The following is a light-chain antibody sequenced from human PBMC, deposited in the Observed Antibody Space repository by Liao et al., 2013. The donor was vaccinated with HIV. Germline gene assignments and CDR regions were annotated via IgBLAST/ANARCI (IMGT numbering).Light chain of an antibody. CDR1: TLGHKS. CDR3: QAWDSSTGV. J-gene: IGLJ3*02. V-gene: IGLV3-1*01. CDR2: QGT. Sequence: YELTQPPSVSVSPGQTASITCSGDTLGHKSPSWYQQRPGQPPVLVIYQGTKRPSGIPERFSGSYSGDTATLTISGTQAMDEADYYCQAWDSSTGVFGGGTKLTVL.